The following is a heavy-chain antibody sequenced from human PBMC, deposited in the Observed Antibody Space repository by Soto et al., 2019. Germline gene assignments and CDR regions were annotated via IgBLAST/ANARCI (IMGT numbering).Heavy chain of an antibody. D-gene: IGHD3-22*01. CDR1: GYTFTSYG. CDR2: ISAYNGNT. J-gene: IGHJ4*02. V-gene: IGHV1-18*01. CDR3: ARDRPYYYDSSGYLDY. Sequence: QVQLVQSGAEVKKPGASVKVSCKASGYTFTSYGISWVRQAPGQGLEWMGWISAYNGNTNYAQKLQGRVTMTTDTSTSTDYMELRSLRSDDTAVYYCARDRPYYYDSSGYLDYWGQGTLVTVSS.